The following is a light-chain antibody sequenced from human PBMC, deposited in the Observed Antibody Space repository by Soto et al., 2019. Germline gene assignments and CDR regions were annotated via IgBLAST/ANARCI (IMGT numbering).Light chain of an antibody. CDR1: QIINIY. CDR3: QQSDGVPLP. J-gene: IGKJ4*01. Sequence: DIQMTQSPSSLSASVGDTITITCRASQIINIYLNWYQHQPEQAPSLLRYAASSFKNGVPSRFSGSGAGTDFTLTISSLQLEDFATYYCQQSDGVPLPFGGGTKVEIK. CDR2: AAS. V-gene: IGKV1-39*01.